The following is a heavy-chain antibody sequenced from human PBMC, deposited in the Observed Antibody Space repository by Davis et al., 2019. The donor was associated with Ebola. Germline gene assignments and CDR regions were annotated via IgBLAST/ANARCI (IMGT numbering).Heavy chain of an antibody. CDR3: AREGWRYVFGNWFDP. V-gene: IGHV1-2*02. Sequence: ASVKVSCKASGYTFTGYYMHWVRQAPGQGLEWMGWINPNSGGANYAQKFQGRVTMTRDTSISTGYMELSSLRSEDTAVYYCAREGWRYVFGNWFDPWGQGTLVTVSS. J-gene: IGHJ5*02. CDR1: GYTFTGYY. CDR2: INPNSGGA. D-gene: IGHD5-12*01.